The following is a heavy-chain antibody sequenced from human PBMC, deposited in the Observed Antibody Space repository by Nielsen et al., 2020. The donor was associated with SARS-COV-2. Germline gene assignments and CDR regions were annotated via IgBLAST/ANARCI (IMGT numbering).Heavy chain of an antibody. CDR2: IIPIFSTA. V-gene: IGHV1-69*13. Sequence: SVKVSCKASGGTFSSYAISWVRQAPGQGLEWMGGIIPIFSTANYAQKFQGRVTITADESTSTAYMELSSLRSEDTAVYYCARAPLPMVRGVIYYYYYYMDVWGKGTTVTVSS. D-gene: IGHD3-10*01. CDR1: GGTFSSYA. J-gene: IGHJ6*03. CDR3: ARAPLPMVRGVIYYYYYYMDV.